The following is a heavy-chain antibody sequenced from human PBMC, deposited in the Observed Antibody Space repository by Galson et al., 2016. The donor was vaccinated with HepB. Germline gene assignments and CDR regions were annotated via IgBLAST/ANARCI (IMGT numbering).Heavy chain of an antibody. CDR2: ITGDGSGS. CDR1: GFTFSVYW. Sequence: SLRLSCAASGFTFSVYWMHWVRQVPGKGLEWVSRITGDGSGSTSADSVKGRFTISRDNARSTVYLQLNSLRVEDTAVYYCARAGGVRWLDVWGQGTTVTVAS. CDR3: ARAGGVRWLDV. V-gene: IGHV3-74*01. D-gene: IGHD3-10*01. J-gene: IGHJ6*02.